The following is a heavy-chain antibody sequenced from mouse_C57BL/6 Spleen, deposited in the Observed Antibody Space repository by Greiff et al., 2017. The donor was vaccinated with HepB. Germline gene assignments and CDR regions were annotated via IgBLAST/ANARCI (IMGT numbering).Heavy chain of an antibody. V-gene: IGHV1-53*01. J-gene: IGHJ4*01. CDR1: GYTFTSYW. Sequence: QVQLKQPGTELVKPGASVKLSCKASGYTFTSYWMHWVKQRPGQGLEWIGNINPSNGGTNYNEKFKSKATLTVDKSSSTAYMQLSSLTSEDSAVYYCARAHYCGSSIYAMDYWGQGTSVTVSS. CDR2: INPSNGGT. CDR3: ARAHYCGSSIYAMDY. D-gene: IGHD1-1*01.